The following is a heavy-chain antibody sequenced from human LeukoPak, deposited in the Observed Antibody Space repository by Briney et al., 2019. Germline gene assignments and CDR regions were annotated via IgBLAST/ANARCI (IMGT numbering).Heavy chain of an antibody. D-gene: IGHD3-10*01. V-gene: IGHV3-21*01. J-gene: IGHJ6*03. CDR1: GFTFNNYN. CDR3: ARGRATMVRGVIIIDYYYYMDV. Sequence: GGSLRLSCAASGFTFNNYNMNWVRQAPGKELEWVSSISSISSSYIYYADSVKGRFTISRDNARNSLYLQMNSLRAEDTAVYYCARGRATMVRGVIIIDYYYYMDVWGKGTTVTISS. CDR2: ISSISSSYI.